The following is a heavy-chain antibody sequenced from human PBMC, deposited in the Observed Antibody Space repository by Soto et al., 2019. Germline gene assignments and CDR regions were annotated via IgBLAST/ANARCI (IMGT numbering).Heavy chain of an antibody. J-gene: IGHJ3*02. CDR3: ARDYPLEMAQQGDAFDI. D-gene: IGHD6-13*01. V-gene: IGHV1-69*06. CDR2: IIPIFGTA. CDR1: GGPFSSYA. Sequence: SVKVSCKASGGPFSSYAISWVRQAPGQGLEWMGGIIPIFGTANYAQKFQGRVTITADKSTSTAYMELSSLRSEDTAVYYCARDYPLEMAQQGDAFDIWGQGTMVTVSS.